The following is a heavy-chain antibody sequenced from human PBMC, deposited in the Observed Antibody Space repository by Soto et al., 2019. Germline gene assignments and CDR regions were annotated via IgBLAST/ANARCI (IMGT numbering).Heavy chain of an antibody. J-gene: IGHJ4*02. V-gene: IGHV3-30*03. CDR3: ARDLPLYCRGDCNFDF. CDR2: ISYDGGER. Sequence: QVQLVESGGGVVQSGGSLRLSGGGSGFIFSRYGMHWVRQAPGKGLEWVTGISYDGGERCYADSVKGRFTISRDTSKNRMDLQMSSLRPEDTAVYYCARDLPLYCRGDCNFDFWGQGTLVTVSS. D-gene: IGHD2-21*02. CDR1: GFIFSRYG.